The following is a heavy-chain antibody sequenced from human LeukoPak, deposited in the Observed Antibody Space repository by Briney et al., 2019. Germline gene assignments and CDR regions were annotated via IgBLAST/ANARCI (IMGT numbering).Heavy chain of an antibody. J-gene: IGHJ3*02. CDR2: INHSGST. CDR3: AREDGSGDYVNRAFDI. Sequence: SETLSLTCAVYGGSFSGYYWSWIRQPPGKGLEWIGEINHSGSTNYNPSLKSRVTISVDTSKNQFSLKLSSVTAADTAVYYCAREDGSGDYVNRAFDIWGQGTMVTVSS. CDR1: GGSFSGYY. D-gene: IGHD4-17*01. V-gene: IGHV4-34*01.